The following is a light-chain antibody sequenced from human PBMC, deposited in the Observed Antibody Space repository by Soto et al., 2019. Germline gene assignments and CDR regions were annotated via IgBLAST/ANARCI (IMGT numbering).Light chain of an antibody. Sequence: EIVMTQSPATLTVSPGERATLSCRASQSVSGNLAWYQQKPGQAPRLLIYGASTRATGIPARFSGSGSGTDFTLTISSLQSEDFAVYYCQQYNNWPGTFGQGTKVEIK. CDR1: QSVSGN. CDR3: QQYNNWPGT. V-gene: IGKV3-15*01. J-gene: IGKJ1*01. CDR2: GAS.